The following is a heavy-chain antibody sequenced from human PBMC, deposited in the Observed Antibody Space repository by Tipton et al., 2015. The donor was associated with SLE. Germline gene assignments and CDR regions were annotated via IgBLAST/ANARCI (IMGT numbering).Heavy chain of an antibody. CDR1: GGSISSGYY. CDR2: IYYSGST. J-gene: IGHJ4*02. V-gene: IGHV4-31*03. CDR3: ASGGRYCSSTSCYYFDY. Sequence: LRLSCTVSGGSISSGYYWSWIRQHPGKGLEWIGYIYYSGSTYYNPSLKSRVTISVDTSKNQFSLKLSSVTAADTAVYYCASGGRYCSSTSCYYFDYWGQGTLVTVSS. D-gene: IGHD2-2*01.